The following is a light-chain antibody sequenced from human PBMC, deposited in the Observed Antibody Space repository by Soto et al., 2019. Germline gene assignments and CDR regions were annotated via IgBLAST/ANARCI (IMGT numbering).Light chain of an antibody. CDR1: SSNIGAGYD. V-gene: IGLV1-40*01. J-gene: IGLJ2*01. Sequence: QPVLTQPPSVSGAPGQRVTISCTGSSSNIGAGYDVHWYQQLPGTAPKLLIYGNSNRPSGVPDRFSGSKSGTSASLAITGLRAEDEFDYSSKSYDSSWCAHVLFGGGTK. CDR2: GNS. CDR3: KSYDSSWCAHVL.